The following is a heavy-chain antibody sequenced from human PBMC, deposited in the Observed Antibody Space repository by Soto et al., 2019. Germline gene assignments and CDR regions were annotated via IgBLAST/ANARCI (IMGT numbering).Heavy chain of an antibody. CDR3: ARAAEVNITMVRGVTLDY. Sequence: ASVKVSCKASVYTFTSYYIQWVRQAPGQGLEWMGIINPSGGSTSYAQKLQGRVTMTRDTSTSTVYMELSSLRSEDTAVYYCARAAEVNITMVRGVTLDYWGQGTLVTVSS. V-gene: IGHV1-46*01. J-gene: IGHJ4*02. D-gene: IGHD3-10*01. CDR1: VYTFTSYY. CDR2: INPSGGST.